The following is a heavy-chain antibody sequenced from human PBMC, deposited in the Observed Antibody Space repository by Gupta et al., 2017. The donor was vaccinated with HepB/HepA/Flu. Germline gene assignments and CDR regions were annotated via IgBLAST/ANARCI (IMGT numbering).Heavy chain of an antibody. CDR2: ISESGSIT. V-gene: IGHV3-48*03. CDR1: GFTFSTYQ. D-gene: IGHD1-26*01. Sequence: EVQLVESGGGLVQPGGSLRISCVASGFTFSTYQMNWVRQAPGKGLEWVSYISESGSITFYTDSVKGRFTISRDNAKNSLYLQMNNLRAEDTAVYYCAREVGKYLYGMDVWGQGTTVTVSS. CDR3: AREVGKYLYGMDV. J-gene: IGHJ6*02.